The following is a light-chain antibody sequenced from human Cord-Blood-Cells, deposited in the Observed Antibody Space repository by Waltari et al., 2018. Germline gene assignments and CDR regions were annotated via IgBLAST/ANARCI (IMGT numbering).Light chain of an antibody. CDR1: SSAVGGHHY. CDR2: DVS. J-gene: IGLJ2*01. V-gene: IGLV2-11*01. CDR3: CAYAGSYTWV. Sequence: QSALPPPRSVSGSPGQSVTLSCTGTSSAVGGHHYLSRYQQHPGKHPKPMIYDVSKRPSGVPDRFAGSKSGNTASLTISGLQAEDEADYYRCAYAGSYTWVFGGGTKLTVL.